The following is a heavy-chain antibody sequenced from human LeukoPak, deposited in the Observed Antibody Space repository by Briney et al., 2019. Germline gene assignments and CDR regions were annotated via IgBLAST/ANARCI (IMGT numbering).Heavy chain of an antibody. D-gene: IGHD4-17*01. J-gene: IGHJ5*02. V-gene: IGHV1-69*13. CDR3: ALTTVTTPWFDP. CDR1: GGTFSSYA. CDR2: IIPIFGTA. Sequence: GASVKVSCKASGGTFSSYAISWVRQAPGQGLEWMGGIIPIFGTANYAQKFQGRVTITADDSTSTAYMELSSLRSEDTAVYYCALTTVTTPWFDPWGQGTLVTVSS.